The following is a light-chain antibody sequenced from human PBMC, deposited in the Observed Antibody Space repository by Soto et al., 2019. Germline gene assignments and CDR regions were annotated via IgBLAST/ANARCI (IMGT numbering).Light chain of an antibody. J-gene: IGKJ2*01. CDR3: LQYKNWPTIT. CDR1: QSVSSN. Sequence: EVVMTQSPATLSVSPGERATLSCRASQSVSSNLAWYPQKPGQAHSLLIYGASTKATGIPARFSGSGSGTEFTLTISILQSEDFAIYYCLQYKNWPTITFGQGTKLTIK. V-gene: IGKV3-15*01. CDR2: GAS.